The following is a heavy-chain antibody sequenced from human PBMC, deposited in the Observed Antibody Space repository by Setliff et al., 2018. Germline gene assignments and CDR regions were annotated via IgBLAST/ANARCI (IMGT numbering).Heavy chain of an antibody. D-gene: IGHD1-7*01. CDR2: ISSDSRYI. CDR3: VAVRWNYPTV. V-gene: IGHV3-21*01. Sequence: GGSLRLSCAASGFNFNLYNMNWVRQAPGKGLEWVSSISSDSRYIYYADSLKGRFTISRDNAKNSLYLQMNSLRAEDTAVYYCVAVRWNYPTVWGQGTLVTVSS. CDR1: GFNFNLYN. J-gene: IGHJ4*02.